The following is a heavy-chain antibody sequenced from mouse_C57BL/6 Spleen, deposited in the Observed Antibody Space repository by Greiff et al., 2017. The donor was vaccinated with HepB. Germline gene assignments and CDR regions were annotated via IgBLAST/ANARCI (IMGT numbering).Heavy chain of an antibody. Sequence: VKLQQPGAELVKPGASVKMSCKASGYTFTSYWITWVKQRPGQGLEWIGDIYPGSGSTNYNEKFKSKATLTVDTSSSTAYMQLSSLTSEDSAVYYGAIYGSSHFSDCYAMDYWGQGTSVTVSS. CDR1: GYTFTSYW. CDR3: AIYGSSHFSDCYAMDY. J-gene: IGHJ4*01. D-gene: IGHD1-1*01. CDR2: IYPGSGST. V-gene: IGHV1-55*01.